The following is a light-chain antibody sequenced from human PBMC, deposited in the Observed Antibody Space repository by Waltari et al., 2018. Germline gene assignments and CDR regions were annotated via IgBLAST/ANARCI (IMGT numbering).Light chain of an antibody. CDR2: GNN. J-gene: IGLJ3*02. V-gene: IGLV1-40*01. CDR3: QSYDSSLSGVV. Sequence: QSVLTQPPSVSGAPGQRVTISRTGSSSNIRAGYAVHWYQQLPGTVPKLLIDGNNNRPSGVPDRFSGSKSGTSASLAITGLQAEDEADYYCQSYDSSLSGVVFGGGTKLTVL. CDR1: SSNIRAGYA.